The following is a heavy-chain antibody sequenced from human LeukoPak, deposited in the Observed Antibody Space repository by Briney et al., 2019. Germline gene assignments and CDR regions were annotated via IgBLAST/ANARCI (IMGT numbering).Heavy chain of an antibody. Sequence: GGSLRLSCAASGFTFSSYAMIWVRQAPGKGREWVSDISGSGDSTYYADSGKGRFTISRDNSKNSLYLQMNSLTAEDTAVYYCAKDHSYGSGSLPLPDYWGQGTLVTVSS. D-gene: IGHD3-10*01. V-gene: IGHV3-23*01. CDR2: ISGSGDST. CDR3: AKDHSYGSGSLPLPDY. CDR1: GFTFSSYA. J-gene: IGHJ4*02.